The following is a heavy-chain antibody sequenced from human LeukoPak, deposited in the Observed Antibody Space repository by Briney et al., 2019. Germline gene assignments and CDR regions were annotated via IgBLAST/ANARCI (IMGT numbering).Heavy chain of an antibody. CDR2: ISPTGSTT. Sequence: GGSLRLSCTASGFSFSGHWMHWARQLPGKGLVWVSRISPTGSTTSYADSVKGRYTVSRDNAKNTLYLQVNNLRAEDTAVYYCARGPNSNWSGLDFWGQGTLLTVSS. CDR1: GFSFSGHW. J-gene: IGHJ4*02. D-gene: IGHD6-6*01. CDR3: ARGPNSNWSGLDF. V-gene: IGHV3-74*01.